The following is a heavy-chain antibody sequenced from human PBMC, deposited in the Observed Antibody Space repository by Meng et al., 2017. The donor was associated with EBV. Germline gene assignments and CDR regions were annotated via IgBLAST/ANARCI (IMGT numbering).Heavy chain of an antibody. CDR1: GFTLRSYS. CDR3: ARDRTSNRFDY. V-gene: IGHV3-21*01. J-gene: IGHJ4*02. Sequence: EVEMEEAGGVLVKPGESLRLSCAASGFTLRSYSMNWVRLAPGKGLEWVSSISSNSIDIYYADLVKGRFTISRDNAKNSLFLQMNSLRAEDTAVYYCARDRTSNRFDYWGQGTLVTVSS. CDR2: ISSNSIDI. D-gene: IGHD2-8*01.